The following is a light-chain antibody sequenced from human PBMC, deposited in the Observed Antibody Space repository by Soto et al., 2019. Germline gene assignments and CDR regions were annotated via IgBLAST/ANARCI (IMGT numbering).Light chain of an antibody. J-gene: IGLJ3*02. Sequence: NFMLTQPHSVSESPGKTVTISCTRSRGSIASNYVQWYQQRPGSFPNTVIYEDNQRPSGVPDRFSGSIDSSSNSASLTISGLKTEDEADYYCQSYDSSSWVFGGGTKLTVL. CDR1: RGSIASNY. CDR2: EDN. V-gene: IGLV6-57*01. CDR3: QSYDSSSWV.